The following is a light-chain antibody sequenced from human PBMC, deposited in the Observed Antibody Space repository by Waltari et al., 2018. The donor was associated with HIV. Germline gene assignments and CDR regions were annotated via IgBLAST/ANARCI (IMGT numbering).Light chain of an antibody. CDR3: LQDFSYPRT. CDR1: QGITND. J-gene: IGKJ1*01. CDR2: AAS. Sequence: AIQMTQSPPSLSASVGDKVSITCRASQGITNDLGWYQEKPGEAPKLLIYAASSLQTWVPSRFSGSGSGTDFTLTISNLQPEDFATYYCLQDFSYPRTFGQGTKVEIK. V-gene: IGKV1-6*01.